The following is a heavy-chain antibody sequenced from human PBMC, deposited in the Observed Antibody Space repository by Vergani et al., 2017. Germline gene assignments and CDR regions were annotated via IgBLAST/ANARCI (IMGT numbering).Heavy chain of an antibody. CDR3: ARHRTRWSGSSTDYYYYMDF. V-gene: IGHV4-31*03. Sequence: QVQLQESGPGLVKPSQTLSLTCTVSGGSISSGGYYWSWIRQHPGKGLEWIGYIYYSGSTYYNPSLKSRVTISVDTSKNQFSLKLSSVTAADTAVYYCARHRTRWSGSSTDYYYYMDFWGKGTTVTVSS. D-gene: IGHD2-2*01. CDR1: GGSISSGGYY. J-gene: IGHJ6*03. CDR2: IYYSGST.